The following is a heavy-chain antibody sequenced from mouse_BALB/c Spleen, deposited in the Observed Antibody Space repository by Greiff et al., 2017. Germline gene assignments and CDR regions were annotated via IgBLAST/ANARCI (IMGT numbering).Heavy chain of an antibody. CDR3: ARGGYYPFAMDY. CDR2: IYPGDGDT. D-gene: IGHD2-3*01. CDR1: GNAFSSSW. Sequence: QVQLQQSGPELVKPGASVKISCKASGNAFSSSWMNWVKQRPGQGLEWIGRIYPGDGDTNYNGKFKGKATLTADKSSSTAYMQLSSLTSVDSAVYFCARGGYYPFAMDYWGQGTSVTVSS. V-gene: IGHV1-82*01. J-gene: IGHJ4*01.